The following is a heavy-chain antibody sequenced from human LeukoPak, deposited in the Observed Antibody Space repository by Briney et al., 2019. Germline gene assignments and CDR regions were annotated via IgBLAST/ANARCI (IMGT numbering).Heavy chain of an antibody. CDR2: INTDGSDT. CDR3: ARLSGRDYNPRVFDY. Sequence: GGSLRLSCAASGFTFGNYWMHWVRQAPGKGLVWVSRINTDGSDTNYADSVKGRFTISRDNAKNSLCLQVNSLRAEDTAIYYCARLSGRDYNPRVFDYWGQGTLVTVSS. J-gene: IGHJ4*02. V-gene: IGHV3-74*01. D-gene: IGHD4-11*01. CDR1: GFTFGNYW.